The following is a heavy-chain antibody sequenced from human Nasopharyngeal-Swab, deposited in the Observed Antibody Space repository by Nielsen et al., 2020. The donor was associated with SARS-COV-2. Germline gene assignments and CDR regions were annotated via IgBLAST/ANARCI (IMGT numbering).Heavy chain of an antibody. V-gene: IGHV3-74*01. CDR1: GFTFSSYC. Sequence: GESLKLSCAASGFTFSSYCMHWVRQAPGKGLEWVSRINSDGSSTNYADSVKGRFTISRDNSKNTLYLQMNSLRAEDTAVYYCAKQEWVVTPDFHHWGQGTLV. J-gene: IGHJ1*01. CDR2: INSDGSST. CDR3: AKQEWVVTPDFHH. D-gene: IGHD4-23*01.